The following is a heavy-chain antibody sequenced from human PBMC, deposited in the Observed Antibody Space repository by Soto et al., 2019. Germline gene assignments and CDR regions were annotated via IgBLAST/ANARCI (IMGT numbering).Heavy chain of an antibody. V-gene: IGHV3-21*01. CDR3: ARDSVRDIVVVPAATPLDI. CDR1: GFTFSSYS. Sequence: VQLVESGGGLVKPGGSLRLSCAASGFTFSSYSMNWVRQAPGKGLEWVSSISSSSSYIYYADSVKGRFTISRDNAKNSLYLQMNSLRAEDTAVYYCARDSVRDIVVVPAATPLDIWGQGTMVTVSS. CDR2: ISSSSSYI. J-gene: IGHJ3*02. D-gene: IGHD2-2*01.